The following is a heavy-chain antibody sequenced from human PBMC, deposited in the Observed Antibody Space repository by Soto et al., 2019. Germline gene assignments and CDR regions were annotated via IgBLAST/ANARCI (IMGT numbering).Heavy chain of an antibody. CDR1: GDSISSGGYY. D-gene: IGHD3-22*01. Sequence: SETLSLTCTVSGDSISSGGYYWSWIRQHPGKGLEWIGYIYYSGSTYYNPSLKSRVTISVDTSKNQFSLKLSSVTAADTAVYYCARDWSNYHDSSGYYGYAFDILGQGTTVPVS. J-gene: IGHJ3*02. CDR3: ARDWSNYHDSSGYYGYAFDI. CDR2: IYYSGST. V-gene: IGHV4-31*03.